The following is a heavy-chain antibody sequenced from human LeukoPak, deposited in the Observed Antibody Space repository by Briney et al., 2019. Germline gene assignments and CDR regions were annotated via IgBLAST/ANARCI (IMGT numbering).Heavy chain of an antibody. V-gene: IGHV3-7*05. CDR1: GFIFSNYW. CDR2: INQDGSEK. CDR3: ARDRGFYYDSSAYYYY. J-gene: IGHJ4*02. Sequence: GGSLRLSCAASGFIFSNYWMSWVRQAPGKGLEWVANINQDGSEKYYVDSVKGRFTISRDNAKNSLYLQMNGLRAEDSAVYYCARDRGFYYDSSAYYYYWGQGTLVTVSS. D-gene: IGHD3-22*01.